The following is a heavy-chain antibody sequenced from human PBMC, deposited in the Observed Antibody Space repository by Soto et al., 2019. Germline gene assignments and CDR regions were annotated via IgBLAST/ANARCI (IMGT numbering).Heavy chain of an antibody. V-gene: IGHV3-23*01. CDR3: AKERWAAAGTPTLDY. D-gene: IGHD6-13*01. CDR2: ISGGSSST. CDR1: GFTFSSYA. J-gene: IGHJ4*02. Sequence: EVQLLESGGGLVQPGGSLRLSCAASGFTFSSYAMSWVRQAPGKGLEWVSAISGGSSSTYYAASVKGRFTIARDNSKITLYLQMNSLRAEDTAVYYCAKERWAAAGTPTLDYWGQGTLVTVSS.